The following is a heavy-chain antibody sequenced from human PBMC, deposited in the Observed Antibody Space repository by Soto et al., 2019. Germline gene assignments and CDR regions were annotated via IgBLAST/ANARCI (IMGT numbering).Heavy chain of an antibody. D-gene: IGHD2-15*01. CDR2: VIPIFGTT. J-gene: IGHJ6*02. CDR3: ARGVLVAGTEFYYYGMAV. Sequence: EASVKVSCKASGGTFSSYASNWVRQAPGQGLEWMGRVIPIFGTTNYAQKFQGRVTITADESTRTAYMELSSLRSEDTAVYYCARGVLVAGTEFYYYGMAVRGQGTTVTVSS. CDR1: GGTFSSYA. V-gene: IGHV1-69*13.